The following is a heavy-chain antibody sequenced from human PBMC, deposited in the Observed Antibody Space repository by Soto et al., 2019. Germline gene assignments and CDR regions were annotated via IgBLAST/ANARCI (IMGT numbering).Heavy chain of an antibody. CDR3: ARGNYDILTGRESNWFDP. J-gene: IGHJ5*02. D-gene: IGHD3-9*01. Sequence: SVKVSGKASGGTFSMYAISCVVQSPSQGLEWMGRIIPIFGTANYAQKFQGRVTITADESTSTAYMELSSLRSEDTAVYYCARGNYDILTGRESNWFDPWGQGTLVTVSS. V-gene: IGHV1-69*13. CDR2: IIPIFGTA. CDR1: GGTFSMYA.